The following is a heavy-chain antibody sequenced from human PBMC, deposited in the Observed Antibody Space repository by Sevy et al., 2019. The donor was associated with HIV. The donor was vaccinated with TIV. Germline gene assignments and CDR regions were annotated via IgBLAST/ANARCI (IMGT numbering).Heavy chain of an antibody. CDR1: GYTLSRLS. CDR2: FDPEDDET. V-gene: IGHV1-24*01. D-gene: IGHD3-22*01. Sequence: ASVKVSCKVSGYTLSRLSMHWVRQGPGKGLEWMGRFDPEDDETIYAQKFQGRVTMTEDTSTDTAYMELSSLRFEDTAVYYCATAKDYYENSGDPFDYCGQGTLVTVSS. CDR3: ATAKDYYENSGDPFDY. J-gene: IGHJ4*02.